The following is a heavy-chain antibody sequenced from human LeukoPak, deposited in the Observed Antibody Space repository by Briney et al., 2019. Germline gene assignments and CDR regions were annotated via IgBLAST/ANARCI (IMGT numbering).Heavy chain of an antibody. Sequence: SETLSLTCAVSGYSISSGFYWGWIRRPPGKGLEWIGSISHSGSPYYNPSLKRRVIISVDTSENQFSLRLSSVTAADTAVYYCARHWVYSEFDYWGQGTLVTVSS. V-gene: IGHV4-38-2*01. J-gene: IGHJ4*02. D-gene: IGHD4-11*01. CDR1: GYSISSGFY. CDR2: ISHSGSP. CDR3: ARHWVYSEFDY.